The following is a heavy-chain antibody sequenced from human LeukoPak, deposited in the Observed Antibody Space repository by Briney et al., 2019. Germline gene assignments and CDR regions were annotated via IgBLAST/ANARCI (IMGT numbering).Heavy chain of an antibody. CDR1: GFIFSNAW. D-gene: IGHD3-22*01. Sequence: GGSLRLSCAASGFIFSNAWMSWVRQAPGKGLEWVGRLKSKTDGGTTDYAAPVKGRFTISRDDSKNTLYLQINSLKTEDTAVYYCTTDYYDSSGYAIDYWGQGTLVTVSS. CDR3: TTDYYDSSGYAIDY. V-gene: IGHV3-15*01. J-gene: IGHJ4*02. CDR2: LKSKTDGGTT.